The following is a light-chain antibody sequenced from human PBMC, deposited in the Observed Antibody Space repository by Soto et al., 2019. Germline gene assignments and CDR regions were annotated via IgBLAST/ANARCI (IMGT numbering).Light chain of an antibody. J-gene: IGKJ1*01. CDR1: QSVSTY. CDR2: DAS. Sequence: EIVLTQSPATLSLSPGDRATLSCRASQSVSTYLAWFQQKPGQAPRLLIYDASNRATGIPARFSASGSGTDFTLTITSLEPEDFAIYYCQQRRNWPRTFGQGTKVEIK. CDR3: QQRRNWPRT. V-gene: IGKV3-11*01.